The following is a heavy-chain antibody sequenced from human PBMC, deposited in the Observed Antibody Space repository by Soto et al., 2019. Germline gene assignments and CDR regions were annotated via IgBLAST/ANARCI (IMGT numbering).Heavy chain of an antibody. D-gene: IGHD3-9*01. Sequence: GGSLRLSCAASGFTFSSYAMSWVRQAPGKGLEWVSAISGSGGSTYYADSVKGRFTISRDKSKNTLNRKMNSLRAKDTAVYYCAKDKHYDILTGFYYYGMDVWGQGTTVTVSS. CDR1: GFTFSSYA. V-gene: IGHV3-23*01. J-gene: IGHJ6*02. CDR2: ISGSGGST. CDR3: AKDKHYDILTGFYYYGMDV.